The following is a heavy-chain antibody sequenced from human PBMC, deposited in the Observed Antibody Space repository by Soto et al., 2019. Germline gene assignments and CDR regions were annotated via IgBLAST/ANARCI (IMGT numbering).Heavy chain of an antibody. Sequence: PSETLSLTCTVSGGSIIGYYWSCIRQPAGKGLEWIGRIYSDGSTNYNPSLKSRVTMSVDTSKNQFPLKLTSMTAADTAMYYCARRHYDSSGYYKDAFDIWGQGTMVTVSS. D-gene: IGHD3-22*01. CDR3: ARRHYDSSGYYKDAFDI. CDR1: GGSIIGYY. J-gene: IGHJ3*02. V-gene: IGHV4-4*07. CDR2: IYSDGST.